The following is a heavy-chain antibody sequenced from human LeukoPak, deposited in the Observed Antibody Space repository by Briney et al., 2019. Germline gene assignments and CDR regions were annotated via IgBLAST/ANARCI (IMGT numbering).Heavy chain of an antibody. Sequence: GGSLRLSCAASGFTFSSYSMNWVRQAPGKGLEWVSSISSSSSYIYYADSVKGRFTISRDNAKNSLHLQMNSLRAEDTAVYYCARGDLATVVTHHYYYYYMDVWGKGTTVTVSS. CDR2: ISSSSSYI. J-gene: IGHJ6*03. D-gene: IGHD4-23*01. V-gene: IGHV3-21*01. CDR3: ARGDLATVVTHHYYYYYMDV. CDR1: GFTFSSYS.